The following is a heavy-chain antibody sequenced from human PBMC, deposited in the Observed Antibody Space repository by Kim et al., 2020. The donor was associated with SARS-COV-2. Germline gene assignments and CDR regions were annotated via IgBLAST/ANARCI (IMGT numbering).Heavy chain of an antibody. CDR3: ASFSMTTVTFDY. D-gene: IGHD4-17*01. V-gene: IGHV4-39*07. Sequence: YYNPSLKSRVTISVDTSENQFSLELSSVTAADTAVYYCASFSMTTVTFDYWGQGTLVTVSS. J-gene: IGHJ4*02.